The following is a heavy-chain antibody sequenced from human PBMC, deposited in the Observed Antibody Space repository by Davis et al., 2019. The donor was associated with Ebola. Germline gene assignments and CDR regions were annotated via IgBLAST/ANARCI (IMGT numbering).Heavy chain of an antibody. CDR1: GFIFRSYV. D-gene: IGHD2-15*01. CDR3: AKGCSGGMCYDY. Sequence: GESLKISCAASGFIFRSYVMSWVRQAPGKGLEWVSTLGTSADTYYADSVKGRFTISRDNSKNTLYLQMNSLGVEDTAVYYCAKGCSGGMCYDYWGQGTLVTVSS. J-gene: IGHJ4*02. CDR2: LGTSADT. V-gene: IGHV3-23*01.